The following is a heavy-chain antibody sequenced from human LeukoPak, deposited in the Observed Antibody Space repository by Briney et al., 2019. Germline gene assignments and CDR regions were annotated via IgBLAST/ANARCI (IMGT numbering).Heavy chain of an antibody. Sequence: ASVKVSCRVSGYTLTELSMHWVRQAPGEGLEWMGGFDPEDGETIYAQKFKGRVTMTEDTSTDTAYMELSSLRSEDTAVYYCATVWFGENYFDYWGQGTLVTVSS. J-gene: IGHJ4*02. D-gene: IGHD3-10*01. CDR3: ATVWFGENYFDY. V-gene: IGHV1-24*01. CDR2: FDPEDGET. CDR1: GYTLTELS.